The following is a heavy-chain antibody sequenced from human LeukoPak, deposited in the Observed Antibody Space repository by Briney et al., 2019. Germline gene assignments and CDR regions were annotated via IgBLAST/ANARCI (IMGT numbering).Heavy chain of an antibody. J-gene: IGHJ3*02. Sequence: SETLSLTCAVYGGSFSGYYWSWIRQPPGKGLEWIGEINHSGSTNYNPSLKSRVTISVGTSKNQFSLRLSSVTAADTAVYYCSRGTGTRTDAFDIWGQGTMVTVSS. CDR2: INHSGST. CDR3: SRGTGTRTDAFDI. D-gene: IGHD1/OR15-1a*01. CDR1: GGSFSGYY. V-gene: IGHV4-34*01.